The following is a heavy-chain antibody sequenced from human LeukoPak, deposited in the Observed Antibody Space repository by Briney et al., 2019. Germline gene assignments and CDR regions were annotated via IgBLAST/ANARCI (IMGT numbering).Heavy chain of an antibody. CDR1: GYTFTGYY. V-gene: IGHV1-2*02. Sequence: GASVKVSCKASGYTFTGYYMHWVRQAPGQGLEWMGWINPNCGGTNYAQKFQGRVTMTRDTSISTAYMELSRLRSDDTAVYYCARDFSPLSGSLYYGMDVWGQGTTVTVSS. CDR2: INPNCGGT. CDR3: ARDFSPLSGSLYYGMDV. D-gene: IGHD1-26*01. J-gene: IGHJ6*02.